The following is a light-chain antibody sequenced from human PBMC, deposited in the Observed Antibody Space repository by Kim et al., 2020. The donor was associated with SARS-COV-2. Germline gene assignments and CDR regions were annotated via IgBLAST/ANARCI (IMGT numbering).Light chain of an antibody. CDR3: QQSYSTPLT. V-gene: IGKV1-39*01. CDR1: QSISSY. Sequence: ASVGDRVTITCRASQSISSYLNWYQQKPGKAPKLLIYAASSLQSGVPSRFSGSGSGTDFTLTISSLQPEDFATYYCQQSYSTPLTFGHGTKVEIK. CDR2: AAS. J-gene: IGKJ1*01.